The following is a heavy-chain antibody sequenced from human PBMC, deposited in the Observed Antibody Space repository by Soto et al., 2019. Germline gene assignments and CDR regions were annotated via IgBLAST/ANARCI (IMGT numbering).Heavy chain of an antibody. V-gene: IGHV5-51*01. Sequence: GESLKISCKGSGYSFTSYWIGWVRQMPGKGLEWMGIIYPGDSDTRYSPPFQGQVTISADKSISTAYLQWSSLKASDTAMYYCARTMGGSYYYYYGMDVWGQGTTVTVSS. J-gene: IGHJ6*02. CDR1: GYSFTSYW. D-gene: IGHD1-26*01. CDR2: IYPGDSDT. CDR3: ARTMGGSYYYYYGMDV.